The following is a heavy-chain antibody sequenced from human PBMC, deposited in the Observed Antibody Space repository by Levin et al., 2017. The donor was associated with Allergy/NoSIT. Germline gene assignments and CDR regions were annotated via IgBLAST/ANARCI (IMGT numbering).Heavy chain of an antibody. Sequence: GGSLRLSCAASGFTVSSNYMSWVRQAPGKGLEWVSVIYSGGSTYYADSVKGRFTISRDNSKNTLYLQMNSLRAEDTAVYYCARDGPKTSYYYGSGSYYQDYWGQGTLVTVSS. CDR2: IYSGGST. J-gene: IGHJ4*02. D-gene: IGHD3-10*01. V-gene: IGHV3-53*01. CDR1: GFTVSSNY. CDR3: ARDGPKTSYYYGSGSYYQDY.